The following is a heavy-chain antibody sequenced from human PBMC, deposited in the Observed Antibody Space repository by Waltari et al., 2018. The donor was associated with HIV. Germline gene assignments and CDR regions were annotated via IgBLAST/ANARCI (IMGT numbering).Heavy chain of an antibody. CDR1: GFTFSHYA. Sequence: VQLVGAWGGLVRPGGSLRLSCLAPGFTFSHYAMDRVRAAPGKGLEWLSYISDRGQTLYYTASTKGRFTVSRNNAKRSLYLDMSGLTAADTAVYYCVRGGAAFVTGGMQVVQPGPWGQGTLVTVS. CDR2: ISDRGQTL. J-gene: IGHJ5*02. D-gene: IGHD6-6*01. V-gene: IGHV3-48*03. CDR3: VRGGAAFVTGGMQVVQPGP.